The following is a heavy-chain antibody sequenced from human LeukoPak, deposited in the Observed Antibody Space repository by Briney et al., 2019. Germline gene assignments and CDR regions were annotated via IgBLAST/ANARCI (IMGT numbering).Heavy chain of an antibody. Sequence: SETLSLTCTVSGGSISSYYWSWIRQPPGKGLEWIGYIYYSGSTNYNPSLKSRVTISVDTSKNQFSLKLSSVTAADTAVYYCARHGRRGYSYFPFDYWGQGTLVTVSS. CDR3: ARHGRRGYSYFPFDY. J-gene: IGHJ4*02. CDR1: GGSISSYY. V-gene: IGHV4-59*08. CDR2: IYYSGST. D-gene: IGHD5-18*01.